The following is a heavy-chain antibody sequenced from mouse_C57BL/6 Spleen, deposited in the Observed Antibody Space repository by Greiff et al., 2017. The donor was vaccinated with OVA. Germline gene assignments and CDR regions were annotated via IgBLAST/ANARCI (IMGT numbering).Heavy chain of an antibody. V-gene: IGHV1-55*01. CDR1: GYTFTSYW. CDR2: IYPGSGST. CDR3: ARSGDYDPWFAY. J-gene: IGHJ3*01. D-gene: IGHD2-4*01. Sequence: QVQLQQPGAELVKPGASVKMSCKASGYTFTSYWITWVKQRPGQGLEWIGDIYPGSGSTNYNEKFKSKATLTVDTSSSTAYMQLSSLTSEDSAVYYCARSGDYDPWFAYWGQGTLVTVSA.